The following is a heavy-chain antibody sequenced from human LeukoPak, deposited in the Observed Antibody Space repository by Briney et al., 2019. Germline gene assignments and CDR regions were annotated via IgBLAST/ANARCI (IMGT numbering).Heavy chain of an antibody. CDR1: GFTFSDYY. D-gene: IGHD3-22*01. V-gene: IGHV3-11*01. J-gene: IGHJ4*02. CDR2: ISSSGSTI. Sequence: PGGSLRLSCAASGFTFSDYYMSWIRQAPGKGLEWVSYISSSGSTIYYADSVKGRFTISRDNAKNSLYLQMNSLRAEDTAVYYCARRQYYYDSSGYYLAFWGQGTLVTVSS. CDR3: ARRQYYYDSSGYYLAF.